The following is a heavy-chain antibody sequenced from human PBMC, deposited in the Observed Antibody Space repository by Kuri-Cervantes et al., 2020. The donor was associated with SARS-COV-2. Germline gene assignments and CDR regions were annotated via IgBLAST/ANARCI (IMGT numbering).Heavy chain of an antibody. V-gene: IGHV1-69*05. Sequence: SVKVSCKASGGTFSSYAISWVRQAPGQGLEWMGGIIPIFGTANYAQKFQGSVTITTDESTSTAYMELSSLRSADTAVYYCATSPNWRQGGGRESFDIWGQGTMVTVSS. D-gene: IGHD1-20*01. CDR3: ATSPNWRQGGGRESFDI. CDR1: GGTFSSYA. CDR2: IIPIFGTA. J-gene: IGHJ3*02.